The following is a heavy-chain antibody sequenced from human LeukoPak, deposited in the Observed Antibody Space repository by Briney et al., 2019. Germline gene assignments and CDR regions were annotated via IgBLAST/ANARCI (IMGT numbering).Heavy chain of an antibody. CDR1: GFIFSSYE. CDR2: ISTSGGTI. J-gene: IGHJ4*02. V-gene: IGHV3-48*03. Sequence: PGGSLRLSYAACGFIFSSYEMNWVRQAPGKGLEWVSYISTSGGTIYYADSVKGRFIISRDNAKNSLYLQMNSLRAEDTAVYYCTRVKTEGGVSPPTFDYWGQGTLVTVSS. CDR3: TRVKTEGGVSPPTFDY. D-gene: IGHD6-13*01.